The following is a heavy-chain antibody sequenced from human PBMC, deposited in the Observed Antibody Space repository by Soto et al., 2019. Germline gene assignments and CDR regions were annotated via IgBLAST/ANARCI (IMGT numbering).Heavy chain of an antibody. CDR3: AKKVNSGPGGQYFDY. CDR1: GFTFSSYW. CDR2: IKQDGSEK. V-gene: IGHV3-7*03. D-gene: IGHD3-10*01. J-gene: IGHJ4*02. Sequence: QPGGSLRLSCAASGFTFSSYWMTWVRQAPGKGLEWVANIKQDGSEKYYVDSVRGRFTISRDNSKNMLFLQMNSLRAEDTAIYYCAKKVNSGPGGQYFDYWGQGTLVTVSS.